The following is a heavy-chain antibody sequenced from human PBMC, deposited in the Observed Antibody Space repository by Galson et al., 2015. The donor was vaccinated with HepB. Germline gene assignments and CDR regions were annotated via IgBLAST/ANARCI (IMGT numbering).Heavy chain of an antibody. J-gene: IGHJ6*02. CDR3: ARSNGFYEQPHRYAMDV. Sequence: QSGAEVKKPGESLKISCKGSGYSFTSYWIGWVRQMPGKGLEWLGIIFSRDSDVTYSPSFRGQVTISADTSISTAYLQWSSLKASDTAIYYCARSNGFYEQPHRYAMDVWGQGTTVTVSS. CDR2: IFSRDSDV. CDR1: GYSFTSYW. D-gene: IGHD5/OR15-5a*01. V-gene: IGHV5-51*01.